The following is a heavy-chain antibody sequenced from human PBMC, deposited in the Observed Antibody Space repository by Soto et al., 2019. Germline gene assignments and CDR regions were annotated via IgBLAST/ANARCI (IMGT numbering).Heavy chain of an antibody. J-gene: IGHJ5*02. Sequence: QVQLVQSGAEVMKPGASVKVSCKASGYTFTSYGISWVRQAPGQGLEWMGWISAYNGNTNYAQKLQGRVTMTTDTSTSKYYMELRSLRSDDTAVYYGAREIEGNSDSCGETRNWFDPWGQGTLVTVSS. CDR1: GYTFTSYG. V-gene: IGHV1-18*01. CDR2: ISAYNGNT. D-gene: IGHD3-22*01. CDR3: AREIEGNSDSCGETRNWFDP.